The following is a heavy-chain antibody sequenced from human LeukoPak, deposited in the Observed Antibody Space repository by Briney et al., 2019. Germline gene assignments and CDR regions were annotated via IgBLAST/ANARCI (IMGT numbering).Heavy chain of an antibody. J-gene: IGHJ4*02. D-gene: IGHD5-12*01. CDR3: ARHPPSRGYDGIDY. CDR2: IYYSGST. Sequence: SETLSLTCTVSGGSISSYYWSWIRQPPGKGLEWIGSIYYSGSTNYNPSLKSRVTISVDTSKNQFSLKLSSVTAADTAVYYCARHPPSRGYDGIDYWGQGTLVTVSS. V-gene: IGHV4-59*08. CDR1: GGSISSYY.